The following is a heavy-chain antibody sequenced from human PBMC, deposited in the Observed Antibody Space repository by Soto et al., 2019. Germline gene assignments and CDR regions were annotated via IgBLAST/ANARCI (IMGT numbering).Heavy chain of an antibody. J-gene: IGHJ4*02. Sequence: AAVKVSCKASGYTFTGDYLHWVRQAPGQGLEWMAWINPKSGYTKSAQKFQARVTLTRDTSISTAYMELRSLRSEDTAVYFCARYTGSNSLFDSWGQGTLVTVSS. CDR1: GYTFTGDY. V-gene: IGHV1-2*02. CDR2: INPKSGYT. D-gene: IGHD1-26*01. CDR3: ARYTGSNSLFDS.